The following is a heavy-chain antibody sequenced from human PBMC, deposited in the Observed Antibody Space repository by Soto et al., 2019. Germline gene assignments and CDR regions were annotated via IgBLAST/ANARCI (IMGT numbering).Heavy chain of an antibody. J-gene: IGHJ6*02. D-gene: IGHD6-6*01. CDR3: ARAYQYSSSSYYYGMDV. CDR1: GYTFTSYD. CDR2: MNPNSGNT. Sequence: ASVKVSCKASGYTFTSYDINWVRQATGQGLEWMGWMNPNSGNTGYAQKFQGRVTMTRNTSISTAYMELSSLRSEDTAVYYCARAYQYSSSSYYYGMDVWGQGTTVTGSS. V-gene: IGHV1-8*01.